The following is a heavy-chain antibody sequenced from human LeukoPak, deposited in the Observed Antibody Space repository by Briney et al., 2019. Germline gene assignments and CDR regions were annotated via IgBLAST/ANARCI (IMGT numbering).Heavy chain of an antibody. V-gene: IGHV3-23*01. CDR1: GFTLSSYT. CDR3: ATDWGWYKFDF. CDR2: ISASGDRT. Sequence: PGGSLRLSCVASGFTLSSYTMSWVRQAPGKGLEWVSAISASGDRTYYADSVKGRFTISRDNSNNTLYHQINNLRAEDTAMYHCATDWGWYKFDFWGQGTLVTVSS. J-gene: IGHJ4*02. D-gene: IGHD1-1*01.